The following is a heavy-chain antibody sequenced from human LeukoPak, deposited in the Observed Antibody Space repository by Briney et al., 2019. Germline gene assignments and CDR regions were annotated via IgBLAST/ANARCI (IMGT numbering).Heavy chain of an antibody. D-gene: IGHD6-19*01. J-gene: IGHJ6*02. V-gene: IGHV1-69*04. Sequence: SVKVSCKASGGTFSSYAISWVRQAPGQGLDWMGRIIPIVGIANYAQKFQGRVTITADKSTNTAYMELSSLRSEDTAVYYCATRINSSGWYGGYYYYGMDVWGQGTTVTVSS. CDR2: IIPIVGIA. CDR1: GGTFSSYA. CDR3: ATRINSSGWYGGYYYYGMDV.